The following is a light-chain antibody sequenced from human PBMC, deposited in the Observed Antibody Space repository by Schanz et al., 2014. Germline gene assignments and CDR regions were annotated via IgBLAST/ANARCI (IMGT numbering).Light chain of an antibody. CDR1: SSDVGSYGF. V-gene: IGLV2-23*01. J-gene: IGLJ2*01. CDR2: EAN. Sequence: QSALTQPASVSGSPGQSITISCTGTSSDVGSYGFVSWYQHYPGKAPKVIIYEANKLPSGVSNRFSASKSGYTASLTISGLQAEDEADYYCCSYADGSTLIFGGGTKLTVL. CDR3: CSYADGSTLI.